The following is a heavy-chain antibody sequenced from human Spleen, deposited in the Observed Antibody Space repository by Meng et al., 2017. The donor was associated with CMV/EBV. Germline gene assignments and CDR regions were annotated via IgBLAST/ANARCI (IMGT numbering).Heavy chain of an antibody. J-gene: IGHJ4*02. D-gene: IGHD3-22*01. CDR3: ARFSPVSSGYYSKRGGALFDY. CDR1: GFTLSSYS. Sequence: EVQLVESGXXLVKPGGXLRLSCAXSGFTLSSYSMNWVRQAPGKGLEWVSSISSSSSYIYYADSVKGRFTISRDNAKNSLYLQMNSLRAEDTAVYYCARFSPVSSGYYSKRGGALFDYWGQGTLVTVSS. CDR2: ISSSSSYI. V-gene: IGHV3-21*01.